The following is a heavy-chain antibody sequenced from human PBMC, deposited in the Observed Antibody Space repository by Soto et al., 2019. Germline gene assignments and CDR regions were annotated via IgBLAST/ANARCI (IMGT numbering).Heavy chain of an antibody. V-gene: IGHV1-8*01. CDR3: ARVGGGYCNNGVCPRGFYYGMDV. Sequence: ASVKVSCRASGYAFTSYDFNWVRHASGQGLEWMGWMNPNSGNTGYAQQFQGRITMTRNTSISTAYMELSSLRSEDTAVDYCARVGGGYCNNGVCPRGFYYGMDVWGQGTMVTVSS. J-gene: IGHJ6*02. CDR1: GYAFTSYD. CDR2: MNPNSGNT. D-gene: IGHD2-8*01.